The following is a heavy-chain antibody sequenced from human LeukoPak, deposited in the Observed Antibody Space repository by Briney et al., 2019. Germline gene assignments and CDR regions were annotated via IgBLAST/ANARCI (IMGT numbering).Heavy chain of an antibody. Sequence: PGGSLRLSCAASGFTFRSFEMNWVRQAPGKGLEGVSYISGTGAAMYYADSVKGRFTISRDNAKNSLYLQMNSLRAEDTAVYYCAREGDLYDRSTSSQFDYWGQGTLVTVSS. CDR2: ISGTGAAM. CDR1: GFTFRSFE. J-gene: IGHJ4*02. CDR3: AREGDLYDRSTSSQFDY. V-gene: IGHV3-48*03. D-gene: IGHD3-22*01.